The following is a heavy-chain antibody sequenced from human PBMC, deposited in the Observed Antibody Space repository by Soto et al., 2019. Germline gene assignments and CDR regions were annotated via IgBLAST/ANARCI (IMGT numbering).Heavy chain of an antibody. V-gene: IGHV1-2*04. CDR2: INPKSGGA. D-gene: IGHD2-8*01. J-gene: IGHJ6*02. Sequence: QVQRVQSGAEVKKPGASVKVSCKASGYSFTDYHIHWVRQAPGQGLEWLGRINPKSGGASTAQKFQGWVTMTTDTSISTASMELTRLTSDDTAIYYCARGDSTDCSNGVCSFFYNHDMDVWGQGTTVTGSS. CDR3: ARGDSTDCSNGVCSFFYNHDMDV. CDR1: GYSFTDYH.